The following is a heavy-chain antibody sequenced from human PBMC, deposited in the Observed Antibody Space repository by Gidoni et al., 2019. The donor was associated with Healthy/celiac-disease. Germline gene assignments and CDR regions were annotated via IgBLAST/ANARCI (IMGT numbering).Heavy chain of an antibody. J-gene: IGHJ5*02. CDR3: ARARREWLPDNGGGWFDP. CDR1: GYTFTSYY. CDR2: INPSGGST. V-gene: IGHV1-46*01. D-gene: IGHD1-1*01. Sequence: QVQLVQSGAEVKKPGASGKVSCKASGYTFTSYYMHWVRQAPGQGLEWMGIINPSGGSTSYAQKFQGRVTMTRNTSTSTVYMELSSLRSEDTAVYYCARARREWLPDNGGGWFDPWGQGTLVTVSS.